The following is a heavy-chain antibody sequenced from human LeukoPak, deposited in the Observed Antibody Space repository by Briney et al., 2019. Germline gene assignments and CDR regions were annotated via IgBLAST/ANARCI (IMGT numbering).Heavy chain of an antibody. D-gene: IGHD2-2*01. Sequence: GASVKVSCKASGYTFTGYYMHWVRQAPGQGLEWMGWINPNSGGTNYAQKFQGRVTMTRDTSISTAYMELSRLRSDDTAVYYCASLRYCSSTSCYAGYYYGMDVWGQGTTVTVSS. V-gene: IGHV1-2*02. CDR2: INPNSGGT. CDR1: GYTFTGYY. J-gene: IGHJ6*02. CDR3: ASLRYCSSTSCYAGYYYGMDV.